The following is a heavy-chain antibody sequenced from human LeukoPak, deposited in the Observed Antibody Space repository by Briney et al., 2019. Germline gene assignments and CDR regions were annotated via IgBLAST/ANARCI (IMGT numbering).Heavy chain of an antibody. J-gene: IGHJ5*02. CDR3: AGNDYGDYEHWFDP. CDR2: IIPIFGTA. V-gene: IGHV1-69*13. Sequence: GASVSVSCKASGGTFSSYAISWVQQAPGQGLEWMGGIIPIFGTANYAQKFQGRVTITADESTSTAYMELSSLRSEDTAVYYCAGNDYGDYEHWFDPWGQGTLVTVSS. D-gene: IGHD4-17*01. CDR1: GGTFSSYA.